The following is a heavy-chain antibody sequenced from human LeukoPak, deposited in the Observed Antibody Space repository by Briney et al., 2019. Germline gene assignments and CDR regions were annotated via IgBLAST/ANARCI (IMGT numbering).Heavy chain of an antibody. V-gene: IGHV4-61*08. Sequence: SETLSLTCTVSGDSISSGGYYWSWIRQRPGKGLEWIGYIYYSGTTNYNPSLKSRVTISVDMSKSQFSLTLSSVTAADTALYYCARHGPLYDIWSAQFYFDYWGQGTLVAVSS. J-gene: IGHJ4*02. D-gene: IGHD3-3*01. CDR2: IYYSGTT. CDR3: ARHGPLYDIWSAQFYFDY. CDR1: GDSISSGGYY.